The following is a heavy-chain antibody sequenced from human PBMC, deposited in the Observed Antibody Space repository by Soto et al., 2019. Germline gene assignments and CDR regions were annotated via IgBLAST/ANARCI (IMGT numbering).Heavy chain of an antibody. D-gene: IGHD1-26*01. CDR3: TTITPKGKWERGP. J-gene: IGHJ5*02. Sequence: GGSLRLSCAASGFSFTNAWMSWVRQAPGKGLEWIGRIKSKTDGATTDYAGPVKGRFTISRDDSKKTLFVQMNGLKTEDTAVYYGTTITPKGKWERGPRRQGTLVSASS. V-gene: IGHV3-15*05. CDR2: IKSKTDGATT. CDR1: GFSFTNAW.